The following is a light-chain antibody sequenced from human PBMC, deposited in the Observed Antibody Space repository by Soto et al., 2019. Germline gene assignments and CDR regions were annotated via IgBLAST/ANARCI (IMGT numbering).Light chain of an antibody. J-gene: IGLJ1*01. V-gene: IGLV1-51*01. CDR3: RTWDSSLSASYV. CDR1: SSNIGNNY. CDR2: DNN. Sequence: QSLLTQPPSVSAAPGQKVTISCSGSSSNIGNNYVSWYQQLPGTAPKLLIYDNNKRPSGIPDRFSGSKSGTSATLGITGLQTGDEADYYCRTWDSSLSASYVFGTGTKLTVL.